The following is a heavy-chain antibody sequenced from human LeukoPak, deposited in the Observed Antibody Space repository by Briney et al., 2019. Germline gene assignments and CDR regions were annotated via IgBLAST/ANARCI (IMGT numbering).Heavy chain of an antibody. J-gene: IGHJ5*02. CDR1: GYTFTGYY. Sequence: ASVKVSCKASGYTFTGYYMHWVRQAPGQGLEWMGWINPDSGGTNYAQKFQGRGTMTRDTPISTAYMELRRLRSDDTAVYYCARVREYYGSGGWFDPWGQGTLVTVSS. V-gene: IGHV1-2*02. CDR2: INPDSGGT. CDR3: ARVREYYGSGGWFDP. D-gene: IGHD3-10*01.